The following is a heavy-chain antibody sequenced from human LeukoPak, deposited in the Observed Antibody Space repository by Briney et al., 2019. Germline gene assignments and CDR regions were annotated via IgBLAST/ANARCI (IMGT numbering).Heavy chain of an antibody. Sequence: GGSLRLSCVVSGFTFSDYYMSWIRQAPGKGLGWVSYISSDNSTAYYADSVKGRFTVSRDNAKDSLYLQMNSLRAEDTAVYYCARQGYCSRGSCYWSGWFDPWGQGTLVTVSS. CDR3: ARQGYCSRGSCYWSGWFDP. J-gene: IGHJ5*02. CDR2: ISSDNSTA. CDR1: GFTFSDYY. D-gene: IGHD2-15*01. V-gene: IGHV3-11*01.